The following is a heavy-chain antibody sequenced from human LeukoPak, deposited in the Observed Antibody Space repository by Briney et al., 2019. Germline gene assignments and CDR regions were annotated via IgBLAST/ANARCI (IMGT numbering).Heavy chain of an antibody. CDR3: ARVHYDILTGYYPDYFDY. J-gene: IGHJ4*02. CDR2: IYYSGST. D-gene: IGHD3-9*01. CDR1: GGSISSYY. V-gene: IGHV4-59*01. Sequence: SETLSLTCTVSGGSISSYYWSWIRQPPGKGLEWIGYIYYSGSTNYNPSLKSRVTISVDTSKNLFSLKLSSVTAADTAVYYCARVHYDILTGYYPDYFDYWGQGTLVTVSS.